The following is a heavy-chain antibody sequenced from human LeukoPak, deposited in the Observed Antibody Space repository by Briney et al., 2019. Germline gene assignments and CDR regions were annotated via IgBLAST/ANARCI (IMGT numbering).Heavy chain of an antibody. CDR2: FNHSGGT. V-gene: IGHV4-34*01. Sequence: PSETQSFTGAVYGGSFSGYYWSWIRKPPGKGLEWMGEFNHSGGTNYNPSLKSRVTISVDTSKNQFSLKLSSVTAADTAVYYCARVGYYDFWSGYPTNWFDPWGQGTLVTVVS. CDR1: GGSFSGYY. CDR3: ARVGYYDFWSGYPTNWFDP. J-gene: IGHJ5*02. D-gene: IGHD3-3*01.